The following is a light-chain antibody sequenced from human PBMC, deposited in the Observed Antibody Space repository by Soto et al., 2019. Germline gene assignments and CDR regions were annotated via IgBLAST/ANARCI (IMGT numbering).Light chain of an antibody. CDR1: QSVLYSSNNKHY. V-gene: IGKV4-1*01. CDR3: QQYYSTPFT. J-gene: IGKJ3*01. CDR2: WAS. Sequence: DIVMTQSPDSLAVSLGERATINCKSSQSVLYSSNNKHYLAWYQQKPGQPPKLLIYWASTRESGVPDRLSGSGSGTDFTLTISSLQAEDVAVYYCQQYYSTPFTFGPGTKVDIK.